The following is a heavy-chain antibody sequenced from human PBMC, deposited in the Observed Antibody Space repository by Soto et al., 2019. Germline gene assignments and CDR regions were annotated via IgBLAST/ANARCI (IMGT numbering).Heavy chain of an antibody. Sequence: SETLSLTCTVSGVSISSYYWIWLRQPPGKGLEWIGYIYYSGSTNYNPSLKSRVTISVDTYKNQFSLKLSSVTAADTAVYYCAKEYYGSGSFDPWGQGALVTVSS. CDR1: GVSISSYY. CDR2: IYYSGST. CDR3: AKEYYGSGSFDP. V-gene: IGHV4-59*01. D-gene: IGHD3-10*01. J-gene: IGHJ5*02.